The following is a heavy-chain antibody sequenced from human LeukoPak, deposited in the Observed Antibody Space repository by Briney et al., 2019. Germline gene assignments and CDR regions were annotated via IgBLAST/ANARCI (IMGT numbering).Heavy chain of an antibody. J-gene: IGHJ4*02. Sequence: SETLSLTCTVSGGSISSYYWSWIRQPPGEGLEWIGYIYYSGSTNYNPSLKSRVTISVDTSKNQFSLKLSSVTAADTAVYYCARVRTTYYYDSSGYLDYWGQGTLVTVSS. V-gene: IGHV4-59*01. CDR3: ARVRTTYYYDSSGYLDY. CDR2: IYYSGST. CDR1: GGSISSYY. D-gene: IGHD3-22*01.